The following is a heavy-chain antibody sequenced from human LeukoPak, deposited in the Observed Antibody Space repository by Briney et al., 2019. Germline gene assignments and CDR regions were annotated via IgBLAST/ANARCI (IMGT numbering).Heavy chain of an antibody. J-gene: IGHJ3*02. V-gene: IGHV4-59*01. CDR1: GGSISSYY. Sequence: SETLSPTCTVSGGSISSYYWSWIRQPPGKGLEWIGYIYYSGSTNYNPSLKSRVTISVDTSKNQFSLKLSSVTAADTAVCYCARLEEEEIDAFDIWGQGTMVTVSS. CDR3: ARLEEEEIDAFDI. D-gene: IGHD5-24*01. CDR2: IYYSGST.